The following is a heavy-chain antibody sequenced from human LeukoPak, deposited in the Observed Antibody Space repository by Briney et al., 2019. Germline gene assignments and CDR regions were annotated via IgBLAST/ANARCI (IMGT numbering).Heavy chain of an antibody. D-gene: IGHD3-3*01. Sequence: ASVKVSCKVSGYTLTELSMHWVRQAPGKGLEWMGGFDPEDGETIYAQKFQGRVTMTEDTSTDTAYMELSSLRSEDTAVYYCATARGVFGVVIHLRNAFDIWGQGTMVTVSS. J-gene: IGHJ3*02. CDR2: FDPEDGET. CDR3: ATARGVFGVVIHLRNAFDI. CDR1: GYTLTELS. V-gene: IGHV1-24*01.